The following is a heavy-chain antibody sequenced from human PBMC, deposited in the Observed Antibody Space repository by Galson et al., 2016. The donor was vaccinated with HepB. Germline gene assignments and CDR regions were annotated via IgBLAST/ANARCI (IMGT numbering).Heavy chain of an antibody. J-gene: IGHJ5*02. CDR3: ARSTSGGIMYRYFDP. D-gene: IGHD3-9*01. V-gene: IGHV5-51*01. Sequence: QSGAEVTKPGESLKISCQASGYDFPSYWLGWVRQMPGKGLEWMGIIDPRDSDTKYSPSFQGQVTMSVDKSTNTAYLQWSSLKASDTAIYYCARSTSGGIMYRYFDPGGQGTLVTVSS. CDR1: GYDFPSYW. CDR2: IDPRDSDT.